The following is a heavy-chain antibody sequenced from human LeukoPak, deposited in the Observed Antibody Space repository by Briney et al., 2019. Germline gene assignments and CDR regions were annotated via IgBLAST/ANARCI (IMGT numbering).Heavy chain of an antibody. Sequence: GGSLRLSCAASGFTVSSKYMSWVRQAPGKGLEWVSVIYSGGSTHYADSAKGRFTISRDNSKNTLYLEMTSLSAEDKAVYYCARGDSSGWYHYFDYWGQGTLVTVSS. CDR2: IYSGGST. D-gene: IGHD6-19*01. J-gene: IGHJ4*02. CDR1: GFTVSSKY. V-gene: IGHV3-66*02. CDR3: ARGDSSGWYHYFDY.